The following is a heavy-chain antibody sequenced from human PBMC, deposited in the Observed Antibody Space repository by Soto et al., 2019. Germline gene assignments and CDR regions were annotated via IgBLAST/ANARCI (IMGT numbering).Heavy chain of an antibody. CDR3: ARYTVGGAFDI. D-gene: IGHD4-17*01. CDR2: IYYGGST. V-gene: IGHV4-39*02. J-gene: IGHJ3*02. Sequence: QLQLQESGPGLVKPSETLSLTCTVSGGSISSGNYHWGWIRQPPGKGLEWIGSIYYGGSTYYNPSLKSRVTISVDTSKNNFSLKLSSVTAADTAVYYCARYTVGGAFDIWGQGTMVTVSS. CDR1: GGSISSGNYH.